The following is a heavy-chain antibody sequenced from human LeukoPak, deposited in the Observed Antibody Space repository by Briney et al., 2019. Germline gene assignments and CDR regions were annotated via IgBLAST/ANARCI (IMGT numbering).Heavy chain of an antibody. D-gene: IGHD6-13*01. CDR1: GGSIRSYY. V-gene: IGHV4-59*08. CDR3: ARHRGSSSWFDY. CDR2: IYYSGST. Sequence: SETLSLTCTVSGGSIRSYYWSWIRQPPGKGLEWIGYIYYSGSTNYNPSLKSRVTISVDTSKNQFSLRLSSVSAADTAVYYCARHRGSSSWFDYWGQGTLVTVSS. J-gene: IGHJ4*02.